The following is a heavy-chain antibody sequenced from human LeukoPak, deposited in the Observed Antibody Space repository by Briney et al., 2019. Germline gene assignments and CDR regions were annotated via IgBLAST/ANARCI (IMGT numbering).Heavy chain of an antibody. Sequence: SGGSLRLSCAASGFTFSNYGMNWVRQAPGKGLEWVAFIRYDGSNEYYADSVRGRFTISRDSSKNTLYLQMNSLRPEDTAVYYCAKESQLSYSGTFYIDCWGQGTLVTVSS. D-gene: IGHD1-26*01. V-gene: IGHV3-30*02. CDR3: AKESQLSYSGTFYIDC. CDR2: IRYDGSNE. CDR1: GFTFSNYG. J-gene: IGHJ4*02.